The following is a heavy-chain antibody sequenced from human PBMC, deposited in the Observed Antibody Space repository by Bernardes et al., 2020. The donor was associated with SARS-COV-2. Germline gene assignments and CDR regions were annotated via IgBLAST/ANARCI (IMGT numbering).Heavy chain of an antibody. Sequence: GGSLRLSCAASGFTFSSYWIHWVRQAPGKGLVWVSHINSDGSSPGYADSVKGRFTTSTDNAKNTLYLQMNSLRAEDTAVYYCAKHYGSGEGPIDYWGQGTLVTVSS. D-gene: IGHD3-10*01. CDR2: INSDGSSP. V-gene: IGHV3-74*01. CDR3: AKHYGSGEGPIDY. CDR1: GFTFSSYW. J-gene: IGHJ4*02.